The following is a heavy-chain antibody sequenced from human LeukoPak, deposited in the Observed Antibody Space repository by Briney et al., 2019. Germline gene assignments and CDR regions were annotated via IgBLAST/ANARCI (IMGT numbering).Heavy chain of an antibody. D-gene: IGHD3-22*01. CDR3: ARDYYDSSGYYYRYYYYGMDV. V-gene: IGHV1-18*01. Sequence: ASVKVSCKASGYTFTSYGISWVRQAPGQGLEWMVWISAYNGNTNYAQKLQGRVTMTTDTSTSTAYMELRSLRSDDTAVYYCARDYYDSSGYYYRYYYYGMDVWGQGTTVTVSS. J-gene: IGHJ6*02. CDR1: GYTFTSYG. CDR2: ISAYNGNT.